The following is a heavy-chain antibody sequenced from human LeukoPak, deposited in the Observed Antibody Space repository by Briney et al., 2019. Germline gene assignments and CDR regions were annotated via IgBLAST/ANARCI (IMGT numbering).Heavy chain of an antibody. V-gene: IGHV3-23*01. CDR3: ARDPKRPYCSSTSCPYYYYGMDV. CDR2: ISGSGGST. D-gene: IGHD2-2*01. J-gene: IGHJ6*02. CDR1: GFTFSSYA. Sequence: GGSLRLSCAASGFTFSSYAMSWVRQAPGKGLEWVSSISGSGGSTYYADSVKGRFTISRDNSKNTLYLQMNSLRAEDTAVYYCARDPKRPYCSSTSCPYYYYGMDVWGQGATVTVSS.